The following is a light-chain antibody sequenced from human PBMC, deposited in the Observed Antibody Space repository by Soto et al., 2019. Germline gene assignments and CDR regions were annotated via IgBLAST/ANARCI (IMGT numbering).Light chain of an antibody. CDR2: TAS. J-gene: IGKJ5*01. Sequence: DIRIPQSPSSLSSSFLDTVTITCRASQSISSHLNWYQQKPGKAPNLLMYTASNLQSGVPSRFSGSGSGTDFTLTISSLQPEDFATYYCQQSYSTPISFGQGTRLENK. CDR3: QQSYSTPIS. V-gene: IGKV1-39*01. CDR1: QSISSH.